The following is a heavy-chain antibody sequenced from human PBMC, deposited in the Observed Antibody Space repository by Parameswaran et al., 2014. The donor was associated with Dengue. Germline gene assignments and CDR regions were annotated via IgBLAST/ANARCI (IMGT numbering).Heavy chain of an antibody. J-gene: IGHJ4*02. CDR2: INHSGST. Sequence: WIRQPPGKGLEWIGEINHSGSTNYNPSLKSRVTISVDTSKNQFSLKLSSVTAADTAVYYCARGEGRNGSTSTKRIGYWGQGTLVTVSS. V-gene: IGHV4-34*01. D-gene: IGHD2-2*01. CDR3: ARGEGRNGSTSTKRIGY.